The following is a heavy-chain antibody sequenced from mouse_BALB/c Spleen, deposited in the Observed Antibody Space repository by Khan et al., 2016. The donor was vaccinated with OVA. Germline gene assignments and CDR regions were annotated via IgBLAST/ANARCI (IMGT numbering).Heavy chain of an antibody. D-gene: IGHD2-14*01. CDR3: ARGYDFFAY. CDR2: VNPNTGNT. CDR1: GYSFTGYY. Sequence: EVQLQQSGPDLVKPGASVKMSCKASGYSFTGYYMNWVKQSHGKSLECIGRVNPNTGNTNYNQKFQGKAILIVDTSSSTAYMELRSLTSEDAAVYYCARGYDFFAYWGQGTLVTVSA. J-gene: IGHJ3*01. V-gene: IGHV1-26*01.